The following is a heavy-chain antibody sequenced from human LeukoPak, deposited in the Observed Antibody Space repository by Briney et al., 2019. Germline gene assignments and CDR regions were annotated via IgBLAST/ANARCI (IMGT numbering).Heavy chain of an antibody. CDR3: ALEVYYSDNSAFDY. CDR2: RDPKSGEA. J-gene: IGHJ4*02. V-gene: IGHV1-2*02. CDR1: GYTFTDYY. Sequence: ASAKVSCKASGYTFTDYYMHWVRQAPGQGLEWMGWRDPKSGEANHAQKFQGRVIMTRDTSINTAYMELRRLRSDDTAVYYCALEVYYSDNSAFDYWGQGSLVTDSS. D-gene: IGHD3-22*01.